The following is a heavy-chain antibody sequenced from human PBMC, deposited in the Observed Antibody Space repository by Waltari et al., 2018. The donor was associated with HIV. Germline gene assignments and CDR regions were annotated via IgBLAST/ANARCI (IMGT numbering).Heavy chain of an antibody. D-gene: IGHD2-21*02. CDR1: GLALRNYA. Sequence: EAPLFETAGGLGQPGGSLSCSCVASGLALRNYALHWLRQLTGKGLEWVAGLTSAGSTTYPADAVQGRFITSRHNSKHTLFLQMTNLRVEDTAVYYCVRDPTAITRGYFDLWGRGTRVTVSS. CDR2: LTSAGSTT. CDR3: VRDPTAITRGYFDL. V-gene: IGHV3-23*03. J-gene: IGHJ2*01.